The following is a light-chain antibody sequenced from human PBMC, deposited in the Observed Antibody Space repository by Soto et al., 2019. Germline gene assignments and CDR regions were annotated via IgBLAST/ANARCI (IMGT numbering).Light chain of an antibody. J-gene: IGKJ2*01. CDR2: GAS. CDR3: QPNYSIPFA. Sequence: DMQMTQSPSSLSASVGDIVTITCRPSQTIDNYLNWYQHKPGKAPKLLIYGASTLQSGVSSRFTGRASWTDFNLTNDNLQAEDFATYYCQPNYSIPFAFGEGTKL. V-gene: IGKV1-39*01. CDR1: QTIDNY.